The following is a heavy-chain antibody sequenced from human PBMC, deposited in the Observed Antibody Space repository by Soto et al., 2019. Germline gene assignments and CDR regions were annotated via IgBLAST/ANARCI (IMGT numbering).Heavy chain of an antibody. J-gene: IGHJ6*02. Sequence: KPGGSLRLSCAASGFTFSSYTMNWVRQAPGKGLQWISSISSRSNSRHYADSVRGRFTISRDNAQNSLFLQMNSLRAEDTAVYYCARATKIESASSLTFDYFGIDVWGQGTPVTVSS. CDR2: ISSRSNSR. V-gene: IGHV3-21*01. CDR3: ARATKIESASSLTFDYFGIDV. D-gene: IGHD6-6*01. CDR1: GFTFSSYT.